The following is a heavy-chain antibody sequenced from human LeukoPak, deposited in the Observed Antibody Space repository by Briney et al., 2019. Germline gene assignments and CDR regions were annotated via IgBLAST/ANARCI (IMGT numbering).Heavy chain of an antibody. Sequence: SETLSLTCTVSGGSIRYSSYYWGWIRQPPGKGLEWIGSVYYSGSTYSNPSLKSRVAILVDTSKNQFSLKLSSVTAADTAVYYCARLNNEFWYWGQGTLVTVSP. CDR3: ARLNNEFWY. V-gene: IGHV4-39*01. CDR2: VYYSGST. J-gene: IGHJ4*02. D-gene: IGHD3-3*01. CDR1: GGSIRYSSYY.